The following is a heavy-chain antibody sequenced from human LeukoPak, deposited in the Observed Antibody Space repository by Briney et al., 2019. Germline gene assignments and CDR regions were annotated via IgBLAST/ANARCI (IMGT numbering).Heavy chain of an antibody. CDR2: ISYDGSNK. V-gene: IGHV3-30*04. D-gene: IGHD4-17*01. CDR1: GFTFSSYA. J-gene: IGHJ4*02. CDR3: AREVSMTTGDY. Sequence: GGSLRLSCAASGFTFSSYAMHWVRQAPGKGLEWVAVISYDGSNKYYADSVKGRFTISRDNSKNTLYLQMNSLRAEDTAVYYCAREVSMTTGDYWGQGTLVTVSS.